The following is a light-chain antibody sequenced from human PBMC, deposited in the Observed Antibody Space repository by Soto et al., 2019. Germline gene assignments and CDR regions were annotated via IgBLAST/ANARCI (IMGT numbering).Light chain of an antibody. V-gene: IGLV1-40*01. J-gene: IGLJ2*01. CDR2: GNS. CDR1: SSNIGAGYD. Sequence: QAVVTQPPSVSGAPGQRVTISCTGSSSNIGAGYDVHWYQQLPGTAPKLLIYGNSNRPSWVPDRFSGSKSGTSASLAITALQAEDEADYYCQSYDSSLSGSVFGGGTKLTVL. CDR3: QSYDSSLSGSV.